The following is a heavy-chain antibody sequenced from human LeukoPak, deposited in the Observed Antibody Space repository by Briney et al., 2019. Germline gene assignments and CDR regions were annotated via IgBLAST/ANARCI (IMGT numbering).Heavy chain of an antibody. CDR1: GYTFTGYY. D-gene: IGHD3-16*02. CDR3: ARAGSYPYYYGMDV. J-gene: IGHJ6*02. V-gene: IGHV1-2*02. CDR2: INPNSGGT. Sequence: ASVKVSCKASGYTFTGYYMHWVRQAPGQGLEWMGWINPNSGGTNYAQKFQGRVTMTRDTSISSAYMELSRLRSDDTAVYYCARAGSYPYYYGMDVWGQGTTVTVSS.